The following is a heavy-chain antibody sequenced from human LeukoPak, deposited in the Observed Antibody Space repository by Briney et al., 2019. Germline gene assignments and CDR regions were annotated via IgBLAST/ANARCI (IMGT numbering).Heavy chain of an antibody. D-gene: IGHD4-23*01. V-gene: IGHV4-39*07. Sequence: PSETLSLTCTVSGGSVSSGSYYWSWIRQPPGKGLEWIGEINHSGSTNYNPSLKSRVTISVDTSKNQFSLKLSSVTAADTAVYYCARLTVVTRQIDYWGQGTLVTASS. J-gene: IGHJ4*02. CDR1: GGSVSSGSYY. CDR2: INHSGST. CDR3: ARLTVVTRQIDY.